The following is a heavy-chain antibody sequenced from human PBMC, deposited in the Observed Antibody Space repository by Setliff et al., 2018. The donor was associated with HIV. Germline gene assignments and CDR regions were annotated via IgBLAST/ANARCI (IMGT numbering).Heavy chain of an antibody. CDR3: ARSLVPSGYYYGRHAFDI. J-gene: IGHJ3*02. D-gene: IGHD3-22*01. CDR1: GASIRGHY. Sequence: SETLSLTCSVSGASIRGHYWSWIRQSPGKGLEWIGDSYYSGNTNYNPSFKSRVTISVDTSKNQFSLRVNSVTAADTAVYYCARSLVPSGYYYGRHAFDIWGQGTKVTVS. V-gene: IGHV4-59*08. CDR2: SYYSGNT.